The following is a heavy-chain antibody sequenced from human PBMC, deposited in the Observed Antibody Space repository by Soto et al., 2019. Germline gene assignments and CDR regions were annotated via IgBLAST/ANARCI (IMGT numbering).Heavy chain of an antibody. D-gene: IGHD3-22*01. CDR3: AKDGGYYYDSSGYGAPGGFDY. Sequence: GSLRLSCAASGFTFSSYAMSWVRQAPGKGLEWVSAISGSGGSTYYADSVKGRFTISRDNSKNTLYLQMNSLRAEDTAVYYCAKDGGYYYDSSGYGAPGGFDYWGQGTLVTVSP. CDR1: GFTFSSYA. V-gene: IGHV3-23*01. CDR2: ISGSGGST. J-gene: IGHJ4*02.